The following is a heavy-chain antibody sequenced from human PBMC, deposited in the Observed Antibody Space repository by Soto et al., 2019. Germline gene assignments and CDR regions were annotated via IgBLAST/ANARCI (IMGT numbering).Heavy chain of an antibody. CDR2: ISSNGGGT. V-gene: IGHV3-64D*06. J-gene: IGHJ3*01. CDR3: VKALSARYNSAKAFDV. D-gene: IGHD2-2*02. Sequence: HPGGSLRLSCSVSGFTFSNYAMHWVRQAPGKGLEYVSAISSNGGGTYYADSVNGRFTISRDNSKNTLYLQMSSLRAEDTAVYYCVKALSARYNSAKAFDVWGQGTMVTVSS. CDR1: GFTFSNYA.